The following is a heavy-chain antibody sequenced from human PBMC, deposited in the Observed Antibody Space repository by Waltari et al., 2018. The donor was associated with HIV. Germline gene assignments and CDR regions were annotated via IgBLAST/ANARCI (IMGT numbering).Heavy chain of an antibody. Sequence: QLRLQESGPGLQKPSQTLSRTCNVSGGSLGSGGFPWGCFRQSPGKGLAWIGYIYYTGSTYYNPSLKSRVNISLDRSKNQFSLRLSYVSAADTAVYYCSRDRFCNGNGCSPSDAFDVWGQGRMVTVSS. CDR2: IYYTGST. D-gene: IGHD2-15*01. V-gene: IGHV4-30-2*06. CDR3: SRDRFCNGNGCSPSDAFDV. CDR1: GGSLGSGGFP. J-gene: IGHJ3*01.